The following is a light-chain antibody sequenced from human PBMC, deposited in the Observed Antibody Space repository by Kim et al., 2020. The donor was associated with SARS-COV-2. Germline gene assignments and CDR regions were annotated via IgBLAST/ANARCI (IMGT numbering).Light chain of an antibody. V-gene: IGLV6-57*03. Sequence: VTISCTPRCGSIPSNSVQRYQQRPRTAPTTVIYEHNQSPSVVPVRFSRSIDSSSNSASLTISGLKTEDEADYYCQSYDSSNLNWVFGGGTQLTVL. CDR1: CGSIPSNS. J-gene: IGLJ3*02. CDR2: EHN. CDR3: QSYDSSNLNWV.